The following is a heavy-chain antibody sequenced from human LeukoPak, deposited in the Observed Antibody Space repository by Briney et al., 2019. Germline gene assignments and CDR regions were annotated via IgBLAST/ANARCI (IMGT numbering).Heavy chain of an antibody. CDR3: ASTRTGQQLVYTDY. CDR1: GYTFTSYG. CDR2: IIPILGIA. D-gene: IGHD6-13*01. J-gene: IGHJ4*02. V-gene: IGHV1-69*04. Sequence: ASVKVSCKASGYTFTSYGISWVRQAPGQGLEWMGRIIPILGIANYAQKFQGRVTITADKSTSTAYMELSSLRSEDTAVYYCASTRTGQQLVYTDYWGQGTLVTVSS.